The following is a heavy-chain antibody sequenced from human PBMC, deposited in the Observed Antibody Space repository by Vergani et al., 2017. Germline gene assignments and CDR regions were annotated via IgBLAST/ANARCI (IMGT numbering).Heavy chain of an antibody. V-gene: IGHV3-7*01. Sequence: EVQLLESGGGLVQPGGSLRLSCAASGFTFGDYYMAWIRLAPGKGLDWVASIKRDGTETFYVDSVKGRFTISRDNAKTTLYLQMNSLRDEDRGVYYCARISCGSAPYLHYWGQGTLVTVAS. D-gene: IGHD2-21*01. CDR2: IKRDGTET. CDR3: ARISCGSAPYLHY. CDR1: GFTFGDYY. J-gene: IGHJ1*01.